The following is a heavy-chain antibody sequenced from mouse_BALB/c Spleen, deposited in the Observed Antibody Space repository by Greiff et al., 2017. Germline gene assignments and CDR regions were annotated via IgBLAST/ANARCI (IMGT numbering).Heavy chain of an antibody. V-gene: IGHV1S135*01. CDR3: ARKDYYGSSYFGD. D-gene: IGHD1-1*01. J-gene: IGHJ2*01. CDR1: GYSFTSYY. CDR2: IDPFNGGT. Sequence: VQLKQSGPELMKPGASVKISCKASGYSFTSYYMHWVKQSHGKSLEWIGYIDPFNGGTSYNQKFKGKATLTVDKSSSTAYMHLSSLTSEDSAVYYCARKDYYGSSYFGDWGQGTTLTVSS.